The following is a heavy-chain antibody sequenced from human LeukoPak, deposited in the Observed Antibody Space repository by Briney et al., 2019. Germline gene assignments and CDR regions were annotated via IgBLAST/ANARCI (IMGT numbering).Heavy chain of an antibody. J-gene: IGHJ6*03. V-gene: IGHV3-30*02. CDR3: AKTRGDYVYYYYMDV. D-gene: IGHD2-21*02. CDR2: IPYDGSNK. CDR1: GFTFSSYD. Sequence: PGGSLRLSCAASGFTFSSYDMHWVRQAPGKGLEWVAFIPYDGSNKYYADSVKGRFTISRDNSKNTLYLQMNSLRAEDTAVYYCAKTRGDYVYYYYMDVWGKGTTVTISS.